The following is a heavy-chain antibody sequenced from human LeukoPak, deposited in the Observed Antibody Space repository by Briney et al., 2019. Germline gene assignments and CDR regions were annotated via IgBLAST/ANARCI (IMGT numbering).Heavy chain of an antibody. D-gene: IGHD2-2*01. CDR3: ARDLGCSTSSCRYNWFDP. V-gene: IGHV3-23*01. J-gene: IGHJ5*02. CDR1: GFTFSNYA. CDR2: ISQSGGRST. Sequence: GGSLRLSCAASGFTFSNYAMTWVRQAPGEGLEWVAFISQSGGRSTDYADSVRGRFTTSRDNSEDTLYLQMNSLRAEDTAVYHCARDLGCSTSSCRYNWFDPWGQGTLVTVSS.